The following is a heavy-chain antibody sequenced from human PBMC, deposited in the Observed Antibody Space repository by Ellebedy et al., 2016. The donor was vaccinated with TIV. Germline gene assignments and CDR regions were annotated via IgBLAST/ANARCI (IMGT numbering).Heavy chain of an antibody. V-gene: IGHV3-7*01. Sequence: GESLKISCAASEFAFETDWMTWVRQAPGKGLEWVANINQEGSDKSYVDSVKGRFTIFIDNAKSSLYLQMNSLRAEDTAVYYCARGGATSSRYWRNWGQGALVTVSS. D-gene: IGHD2-2*01. J-gene: IGHJ4*02. CDR2: INQEGSDK. CDR3: ARGGATSSRYWRN. CDR1: EFAFETDW.